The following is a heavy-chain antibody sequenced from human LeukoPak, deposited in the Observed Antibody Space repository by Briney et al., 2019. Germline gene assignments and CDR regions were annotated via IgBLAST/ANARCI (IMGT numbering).Heavy chain of an antibody. CDR1: GFTFSSYA. Sequence: GGSLRLSCAASGFTFSSYAMSWVRQAPGKGLEWVSAISGSGGSTCYADSVKGRFTISRDNSKNTLYLQMNSLRAEDTAVYYCAKVLTVFTGYSSADYWGQGTLVTVSS. CDR3: AKVLTVFTGYSSADY. CDR2: ISGSGGST. J-gene: IGHJ4*02. V-gene: IGHV3-23*01. D-gene: IGHD6-19*01.